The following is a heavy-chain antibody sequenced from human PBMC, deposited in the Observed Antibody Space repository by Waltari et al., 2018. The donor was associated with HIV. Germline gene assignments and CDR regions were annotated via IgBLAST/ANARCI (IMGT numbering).Heavy chain of an antibody. CDR2: SSSDGSGA. D-gene: IGHD5-18*01. CDR1: GFSLSSYW. J-gene: IGHJ4*02. V-gene: IGHV3-74*01. CDR3: ARGGGYSVGAY. Sequence: EVQLVESGGGSVQPGGSLRLSCAASGFSLSSYWLHWVRQAQGKGLVWVSRSSSDGSGASYADSVKGRFTISRDNAKNTLYLQMNGLRAEDTAVYYCARGGGYSVGAYWGQGTQVTVSS.